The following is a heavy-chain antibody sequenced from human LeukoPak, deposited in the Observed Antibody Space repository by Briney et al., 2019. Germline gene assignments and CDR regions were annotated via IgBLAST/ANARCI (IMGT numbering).Heavy chain of an antibody. CDR1: GFTFSSYG. V-gene: IGHV3-23*01. Sequence: PGRSLRLSCAASGFTFSSYGMHWVRQAPGKGLEWVSAISGSGGSTYYADSVKGRFTISRDNSKNTLYLQMNSLRAEDTAVYYCAKDRLVRGNSGFDYWGQGTLVTVSS. CDR3: AKDRLVRGNSGFDY. D-gene: IGHD4-23*01. CDR2: ISGSGGST. J-gene: IGHJ4*02.